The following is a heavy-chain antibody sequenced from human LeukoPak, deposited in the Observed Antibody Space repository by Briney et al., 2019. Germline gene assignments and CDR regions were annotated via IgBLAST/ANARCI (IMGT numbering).Heavy chain of an antibody. J-gene: IGHJ4*02. CDR2: ISSGSSTI. D-gene: IGHD5-12*01. CDR1: GCTFSTYS. Sequence: GGSLRLSCAAAGCTFSTYSMNWVRQAPGKGLEWLSYISSGSSTIHYADSVKGRFTISRDNAKKSLYLQMNSLRDEDTAVYYCARDLSGPLDYWGQGTLVTVSS. V-gene: IGHV3-48*02. CDR3: ARDLSGPLDY.